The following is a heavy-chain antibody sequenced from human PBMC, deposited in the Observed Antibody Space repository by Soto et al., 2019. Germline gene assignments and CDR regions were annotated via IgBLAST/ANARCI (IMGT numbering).Heavy chain of an antibody. D-gene: IGHD3-10*01. V-gene: IGHV4-34*01. J-gene: IGHJ6*03. CDR2: INHSGST. CDR3: ARGGRNYGSGYYYYYYMDV. Sequence: SETLSLTCAVYGGSFSGYYWSWIRQPPGKGLEWIGEINHSGSTNYNPSLKSRVTISVDTSKNQFSLKLSSVTAADTAVYYCARGGRNYGSGYYYYYYMDVWGKGTTVTVSS. CDR1: GGSFSGYY.